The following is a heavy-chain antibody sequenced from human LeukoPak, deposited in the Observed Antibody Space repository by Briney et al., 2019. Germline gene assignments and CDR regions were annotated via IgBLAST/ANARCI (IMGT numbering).Heavy chain of an antibody. Sequence: ASVTVSCTASGYTFTSYGISWVRQAPGQGLEWMGWISAYNGNTNYAQKLQGRVTMTTDTSTSTAYMELRSLRSDDTAVYYCARVGGYCSSTSCYHFDYWGQGTLVTVSS. D-gene: IGHD2-2*01. CDR3: ARVGGYCSSTSCYHFDY. J-gene: IGHJ4*02. V-gene: IGHV1-18*01. CDR2: ISAYNGNT. CDR1: GYTFTSYG.